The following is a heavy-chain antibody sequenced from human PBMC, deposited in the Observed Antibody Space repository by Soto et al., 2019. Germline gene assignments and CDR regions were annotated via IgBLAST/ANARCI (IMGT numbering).Heavy chain of an antibody. CDR2: IFYSGTT. V-gene: IGHV4-30-4*01. J-gene: IGHJ4*02. D-gene: IGHD5-18*01. Sequence: QVQLQESGPGLGKPSETLSLTCTVSGGSINSGDHYWSWIRQPPGKGLECIGYIFYSGTTYYNPSLESRVTISVDKSKNQFSLKLRSVTAADTAVYYCARGRGYGYGIDYWGQGTLVTVSS. CDR3: ARGRGYGYGIDY. CDR1: GGSINSGDHY.